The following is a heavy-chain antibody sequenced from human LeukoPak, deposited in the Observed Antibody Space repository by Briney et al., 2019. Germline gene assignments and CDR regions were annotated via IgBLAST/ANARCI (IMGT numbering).Heavy chain of an antibody. CDR1: GFIVSSNH. D-gene: IGHD3-10*01. V-gene: IGHV4-39*01. Sequence: GSLRLSCAASGFIVSSNHMSWVRQPPGKGLEWIGSIYYSGSTYYNPSLKNRLTISVDTSKNQFSLKLSSVTAADTAVYYCARTRYYYGSRSYGAPYYFDYWGQGTLVTVSS. CDR3: ARTRYYYGSRSYGAPYYFDY. J-gene: IGHJ4*02. CDR2: IYYSGST.